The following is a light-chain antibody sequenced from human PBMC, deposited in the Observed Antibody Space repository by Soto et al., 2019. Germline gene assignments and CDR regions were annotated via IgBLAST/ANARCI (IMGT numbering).Light chain of an antibody. Sequence: QSVLTQPPSVSGAPGKRVTIPCTGSSSNIGSFYDVHWYQQLPGTVPKLLIYSDNNRPSGVPDRFSGSKSGTAASLAITGLQAEDEADYYCQSYDNSLNHVVFGGGTKLTVL. J-gene: IGLJ2*01. CDR2: SDN. CDR3: QSYDNSLNHVV. V-gene: IGLV1-40*01. CDR1: SSNIGSFYD.